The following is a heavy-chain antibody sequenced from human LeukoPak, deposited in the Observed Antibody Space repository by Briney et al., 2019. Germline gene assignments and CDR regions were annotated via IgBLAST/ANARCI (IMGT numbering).Heavy chain of an antibody. D-gene: IGHD3-10*01. CDR1: GYTFTSYY. CDR2: ISSSGGST. CDR3: AKGHSITMIRGGQWYYYMDV. V-gene: IGHV1-46*01. J-gene: IGHJ6*03. Sequence: ASVKVSCKASGYTFTSYYIHWVRQAPRQGLEWMGLISSSGGSTNYAQKFQGRVTMTRDTSTSTVYMELSSLRSEDTAVYYCAKGHSITMIRGGQWYYYMDVWGKGTTVTISS.